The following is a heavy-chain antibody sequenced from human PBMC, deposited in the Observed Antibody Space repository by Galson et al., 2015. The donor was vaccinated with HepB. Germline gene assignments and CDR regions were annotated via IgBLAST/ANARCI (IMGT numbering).Heavy chain of an antibody. D-gene: IGHD1-26*01. V-gene: IGHV1-69*13. CDR3: ASGLVGAADAFDI. J-gene: IGHJ3*02. CDR2: IIPIFGIA. Sequence: SVKVSCKASGGTFSSYAISWVRQAPGQGLEWMGGIIPIFGIANYAQKFQGRVTITADESTSTAYMELSSLRSDDTAVYYCASGLVGAADAFDIWGQGTMVTVSS. CDR1: GGTFSSYA.